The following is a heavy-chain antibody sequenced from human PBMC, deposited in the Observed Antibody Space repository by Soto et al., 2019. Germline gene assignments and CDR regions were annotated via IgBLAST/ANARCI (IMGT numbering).Heavy chain of an antibody. CDR1: GFTFRSYA. J-gene: IGHJ4*02. V-gene: IGHV3-23*01. D-gene: IGHD6-13*01. CDR3: AKYASSSWSLSDY. CDR2: ISGSGGRT. Sequence: GGSLRLSCVASGFTFRSYAFSWVRQAPGKGLEWVSGISGSGGRTDYADSVKGRFIISRDNSKNTLYLQMNSLRAEDTAVYYCAKYASSSWSLSDYWGQG.